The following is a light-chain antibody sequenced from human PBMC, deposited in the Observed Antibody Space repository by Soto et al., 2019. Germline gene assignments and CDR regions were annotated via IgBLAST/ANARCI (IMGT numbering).Light chain of an antibody. V-gene: IGKV1-39*01. J-gene: IGKJ1*01. CDR2: AAS. CDR3: QQGYSNPWT. CDR1: QSVNTY. Sequence: DIQMTQSPSTLSASVGARVPITCRASQSVNTYLHWYQQKAGQAPKLLIYAASNLQSGVPSRFSGRGSGTDFTLTVESLQPEDFATYYCQQGYSNPWTFGQGTKVDIK.